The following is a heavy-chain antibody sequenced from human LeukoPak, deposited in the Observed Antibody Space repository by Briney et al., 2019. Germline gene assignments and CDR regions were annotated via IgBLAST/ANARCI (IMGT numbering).Heavy chain of an antibody. Sequence: ASVKVSCKASGYTFTSYYMHWVRQAPRQGLEWMGIINPSGGSTSYAQKFQGRVTMTRDMSTSTVYMELSSLRSEDTAVYYCARDRYNWNFRSYYFDYWGQGTLVTVSS. CDR2: INPSGGST. CDR1: GYTFTSYY. D-gene: IGHD1-7*01. V-gene: IGHV1-46*01. J-gene: IGHJ4*02. CDR3: ARDRYNWNFRSYYFDY.